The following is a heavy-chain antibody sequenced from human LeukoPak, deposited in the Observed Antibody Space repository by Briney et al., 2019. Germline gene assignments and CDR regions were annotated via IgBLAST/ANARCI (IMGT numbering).Heavy chain of an antibody. D-gene: IGHD3-3*01. CDR2: IYYSGST. CDR1: GGSISSYY. CDR3: AREAYYDFWSGYLTPYYFDY. Sequence: PSETLSLTCTVSGGSISSYYWSWIRQPPGKGLEWIGYIYYSGSTNYNPSLKSRVTISVDTSKNQFSLKLSSVTAVDTAVYYCAREAYYDFWSGYLTPYYFDYWGQGTLVTVSS. J-gene: IGHJ4*02. V-gene: IGHV4-59*01.